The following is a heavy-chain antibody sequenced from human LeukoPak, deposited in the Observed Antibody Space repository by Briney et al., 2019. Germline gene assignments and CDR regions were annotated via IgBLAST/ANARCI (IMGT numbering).Heavy chain of an antibody. J-gene: IGHJ3*02. CDR3: ARDGSYGDYMDAFDI. Sequence: GGSLRLSCAASGFTFNSYAMHWVRQAPGKGLEWVAVISNDGSNKYYADSVKGRFTISRGNSKNTLYLQMDSLRGEDTAVYYCARDGSYGDYMDAFDIWGQGTMVTVSS. V-gene: IGHV3-30-3*01. D-gene: IGHD4-17*01. CDR2: ISNDGSNK. CDR1: GFTFNSYA.